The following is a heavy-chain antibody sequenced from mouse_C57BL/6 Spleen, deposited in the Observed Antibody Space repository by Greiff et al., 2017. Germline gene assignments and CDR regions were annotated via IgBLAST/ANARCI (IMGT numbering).Heavy chain of an antibody. CDR3: ARDTTVVATHYWYFDV. CDR1: GYTFTDYY. V-gene: IGHV1-76*01. Sequence: VQLQQSGAELVRPGASVKLSCKASGYTFTDYYINWVKQRPGQGLAWIARIYPGSGNTYYNEKFKGKATLTAEKSSSTAYMQLSSLTSEDSAVYFCARDTTVVATHYWYFDVWGTGTTVTVSA. D-gene: IGHD1-1*01. J-gene: IGHJ1*03. CDR2: IYPGSGNT.